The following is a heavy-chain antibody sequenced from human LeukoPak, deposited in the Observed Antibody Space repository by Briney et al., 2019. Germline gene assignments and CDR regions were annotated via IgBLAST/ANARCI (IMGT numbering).Heavy chain of an antibody. J-gene: IGHJ4*02. V-gene: IGHV1-18*01. CDR1: GDIFSNFA. CDR3: ARRKGSEVPGNDY. Sequence: SVKVSCKASGDIFSNFAITWVRQAPGQGLEWVGWISPYNGNTNYSPKLQGRVTLTTDTSTSTAYMELRSLRSDDTAVYYCARRKGSEVPGNDYWGQGTLVTVSS. CDR2: ISPYNGNT. D-gene: IGHD1-1*01.